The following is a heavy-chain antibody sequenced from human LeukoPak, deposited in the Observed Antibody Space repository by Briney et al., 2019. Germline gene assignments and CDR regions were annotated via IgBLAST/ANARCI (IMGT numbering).Heavy chain of an antibody. Sequence: PSETLSLTCTVSGGSISSGSYYWSWIRQPAGKGLEWIGRIYTSGSTNYNPSLKSRVTISVDTSKDQFSLKLSSVTAADTAVYYCARDDSIAARGVSAYWGQGTLVTVSS. J-gene: IGHJ4*02. D-gene: IGHD6-6*01. CDR2: IYTSGST. V-gene: IGHV4-61*02. CDR1: GGSISSGSYY. CDR3: ARDDSIAARGVSAY.